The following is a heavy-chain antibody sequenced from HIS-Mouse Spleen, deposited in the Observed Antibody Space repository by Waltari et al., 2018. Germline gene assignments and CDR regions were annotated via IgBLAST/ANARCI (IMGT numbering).Heavy chain of an antibody. V-gene: IGHV1-2*02. J-gene: IGHJ5*02. CDR3: ARVWRHSSSSLVP. Sequence: QVQLVHSGAEVKKPGASVKVSCNASGYTLPGYYSHWVRTAPGQGLEWMGWINPNSGGTNYAQKFQGRVTMTRDTSISTAYMELSRLRSDDTAVYYCARVWRHSSSSLVPWGQGTLVTVSS. CDR2: INPNSGGT. D-gene: IGHD6-6*01. CDR1: GYTLPGYY.